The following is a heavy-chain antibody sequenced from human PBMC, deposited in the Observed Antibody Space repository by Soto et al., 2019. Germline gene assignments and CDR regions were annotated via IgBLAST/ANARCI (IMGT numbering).Heavy chain of an antibody. V-gene: IGHV3-11*01. J-gene: IGHJ3*02. Sequence: GGSLRLSCAASGFTFSDYYMTWIRQAPGKGLEWVSYITNSGSTIYYADSVKGRFTISRDNAKNSLYLQMNSLRAEDTAVYYCARGPRNDAFDIWGQGTMVTVSS. CDR1: GFTFSDYY. CDR3: ARGPRNDAFDI. CDR2: ITNSGSTI.